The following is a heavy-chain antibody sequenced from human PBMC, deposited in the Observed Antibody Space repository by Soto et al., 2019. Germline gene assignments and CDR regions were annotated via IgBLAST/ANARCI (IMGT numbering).Heavy chain of an antibody. J-gene: IGHJ3*01. V-gene: IGHV4-4*02. CDR3: ASTASSGHNAFDV. CDR2: IYDSGST. CDR1: GGSFSSSSW. Sequence: SGTLSLTCAVSGGSFSSSSWWRWVRQPPGRGLGWVGEIYDSGSTNYNPSLKSRVTISIDNSKNQFSLKLSSVTAADTAVYYCASTASSGHNAFDVWGQGTMVTVSS. D-gene: IGHD5-18*01.